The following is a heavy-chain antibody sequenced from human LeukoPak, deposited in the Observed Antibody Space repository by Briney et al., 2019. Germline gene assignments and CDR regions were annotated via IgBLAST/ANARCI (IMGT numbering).Heavy chain of an antibody. CDR3: AKSEGYSYVFDY. CDR2: INHSGST. D-gene: IGHD5-18*01. J-gene: IGHJ4*02. CDR1: GGSFSGYY. Sequence: SETLSLTCAVYGGSFSGYYWSWIRQPPGKGLEWIGEINHSGSTNYNPSLKSRVTISVDTSKNQFSLKLSSVTAADTAVYYCAKSEGYSYVFDYWGQGTLVTVSS. V-gene: IGHV4-34*01.